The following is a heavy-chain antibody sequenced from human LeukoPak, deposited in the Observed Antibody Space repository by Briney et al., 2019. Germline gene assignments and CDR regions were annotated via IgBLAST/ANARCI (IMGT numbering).Heavy chain of an antibody. V-gene: IGHV3-74*01. CDR3: VRDGYCSDGGCYAASDM. D-gene: IGHD2-15*01. CDR1: GFTFSSYW. Sequence: GGSLRLSCAASGFTFSSYWMHWVRQVPGKGLVWVSRITSEGSSTSYADSVKGRFTISRDNAKNSLHLQMNTVRAEDTAVYYCVRDGYCSDGGCYAASDMWGQGTKVTVSS. J-gene: IGHJ3*02. CDR2: ITSEGSST.